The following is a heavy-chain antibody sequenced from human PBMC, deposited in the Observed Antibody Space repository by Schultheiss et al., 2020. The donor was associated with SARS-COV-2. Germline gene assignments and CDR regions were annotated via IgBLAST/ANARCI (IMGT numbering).Heavy chain of an antibody. V-gene: IGHV3-15*07. CDR1: GFTFSNAW. CDR2: IKSKTDGGTT. Sequence: GGSLRLSCAASGFTFSNAWMNWVRQAPGKGLEWVGRIKSKTDGGTTDYAAPVKGRFTISRDDSKNTLYLQMNSLKTEDTAVYYCARRSIAAPRVDFDYWGQGTLVTVSS. CDR3: ARRSIAAPRVDFDY. D-gene: IGHD6-6*01. J-gene: IGHJ4*02.